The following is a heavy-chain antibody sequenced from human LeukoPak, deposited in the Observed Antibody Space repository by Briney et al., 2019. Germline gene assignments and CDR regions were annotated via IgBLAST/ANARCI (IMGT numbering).Heavy chain of an antibody. CDR3: AFLVREPLH. Sequence: GGSLRLSCAVSGFSFSQYYMGWARQAPGKGLEWVAIIESNGSDRKYVDSVKGRFTISRDNAKNSLYLQMSSLTAKDTAIYYCAFLVREPLHWGRGTLVTVSS. J-gene: IGHJ1*01. CDR2: IESNGSDR. D-gene: IGHD3-10*01. V-gene: IGHV3-7*01. CDR1: GFSFSQYY.